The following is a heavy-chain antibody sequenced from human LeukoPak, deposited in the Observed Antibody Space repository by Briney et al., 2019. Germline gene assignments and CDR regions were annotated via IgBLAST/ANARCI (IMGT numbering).Heavy chain of an antibody. J-gene: IGHJ4*02. CDR1: GYRFSDYY. CDR2: VNSNSGGT. CDR3: ARGYCSGGSCYHFES. D-gene: IGHD2-15*01. V-gene: IGHV1-2*02. Sequence: GASVKVSCKTSGYRFSDYYMHWVRQAPGQGLEWMGGVNSNSGGTHYAQKFEGRVTMTRDTSISTAYMELSRLKSDDTAVYYCARGYCSGGSCYHFESWGQGTLVTVSS.